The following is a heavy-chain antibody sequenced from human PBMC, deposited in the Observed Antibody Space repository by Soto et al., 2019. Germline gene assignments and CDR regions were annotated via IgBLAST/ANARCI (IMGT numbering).Heavy chain of an antibody. J-gene: IGHJ4*02. V-gene: IGHV4-34*01. CDR1: GVSFTGYY. D-gene: IGHD3-3*01. Sequence: SETLSLTCAVYGVSFTGYYWSWIRQPPGKGLEWIGEINHSGSTNYNPSVKSRVTISVDTYKKQFSLKLSSVTAADTAVYYCATSYYNFWGGYYLAYFDYWGQGTLVTVSS. CDR3: ATSYYNFWGGYYLAYFDY. CDR2: INHSGST.